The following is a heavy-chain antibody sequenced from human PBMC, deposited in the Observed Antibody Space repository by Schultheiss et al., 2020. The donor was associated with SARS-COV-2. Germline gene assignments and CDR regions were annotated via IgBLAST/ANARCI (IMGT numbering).Heavy chain of an antibody. CDR1: GGSFSGYY. Sequence: SETLSLTCAVYGGSFSGYYWSWIRQPPGKGLEWIGEINHSGSTNYIASLKSRIIISVDTSKNQFSLKLSSVTAADTAVYYCAGREPFYYDFWSGYQAPFDYWGQGTLVTVSS. J-gene: IGHJ4*02. CDR2: INHSGST. V-gene: IGHV4-34*01. D-gene: IGHD3-3*01. CDR3: AGREPFYYDFWSGYQAPFDY.